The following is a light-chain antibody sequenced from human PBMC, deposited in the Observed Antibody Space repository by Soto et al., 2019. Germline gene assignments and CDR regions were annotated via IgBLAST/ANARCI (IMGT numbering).Light chain of an antibody. J-gene: IGLJ1*01. V-gene: IGLV2-14*01. CDR1: SSDVGGYNY. CDR2: EVS. CDR3: SSFTGSSILAHV. Sequence: QSALTQPASVSGSHGQSITISCTGISSDVGGYNYVSWYQQHPGKAPKLMIYEVSNRPSGVSSRFSCSKSGNTASLTISGLQAEDEADYYCSSFTGSSILAHVFGTWTKLTVL.